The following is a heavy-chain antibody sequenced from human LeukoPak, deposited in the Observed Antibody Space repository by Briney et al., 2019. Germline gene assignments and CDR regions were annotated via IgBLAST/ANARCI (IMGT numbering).Heavy chain of an antibody. CDR3: ATTVAAAGWFDY. V-gene: IGHV4-59*01. D-gene: IGHD6-13*01. Sequence: PSETLSLTCTVSGGSISSYYWSWIRQPPGKGLEWIGYIYYSGSTNYNPSLKSRVTISVDTSKNQFSLKLSSVTAADTAVYYCATTVAAAGWFDYWGQGTLVTVSS. CDR1: GGSISSYY. J-gene: IGHJ4*02. CDR2: IYYSGST.